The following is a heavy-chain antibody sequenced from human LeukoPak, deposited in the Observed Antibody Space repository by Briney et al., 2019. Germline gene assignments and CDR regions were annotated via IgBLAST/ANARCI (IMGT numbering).Heavy chain of an antibody. V-gene: IGHV4-34*01. D-gene: IGHD3-9*01. CDR3: ARGFWGNLGQWRYFEYFDY. CDR1: GGSFSGYY. CDR2: INHSGST. Sequence: PSETLSLTCAVYGGSFSGYYWSWIRQPPGKGLEWIGEINHSGSTNYNPSLRSRVTISVDTSKNQFSLKLSSVTAADTAVYYCARGFWGNLGQWRYFEYFDYWGQGTLVTVSS. J-gene: IGHJ4*02.